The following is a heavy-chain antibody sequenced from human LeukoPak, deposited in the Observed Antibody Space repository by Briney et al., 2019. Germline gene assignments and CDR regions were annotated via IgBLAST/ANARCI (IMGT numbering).Heavy chain of an antibody. CDR3: ARDGYDSSGYLGY. CDR2: IYYSGST. CDR1: GGSISSYY. V-gene: IGHV4-59*01. Sequence: SETLSLTCTVSGGSISSYYWSWIRQPPGKGLEWIGYIYYSGSTNYSPSLKSRVTISVDTSKNQFSLKLSSVTAADTAVYYCARDGYDSSGYLGYWGQGTLVTVSS. J-gene: IGHJ4*02. D-gene: IGHD3-22*01.